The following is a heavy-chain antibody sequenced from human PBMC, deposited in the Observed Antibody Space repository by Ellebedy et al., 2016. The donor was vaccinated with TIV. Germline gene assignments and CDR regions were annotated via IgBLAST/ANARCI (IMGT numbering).Heavy chain of an antibody. CDR1: GYTFTDYQ. CDR3: AREPPTYHGSTRLHWFDP. CDR2: IHPRDSYT. D-gene: IGHD3-10*01. Sequence: GESLKISCEGSGYTFTDYQINWVRQMPGKGLQWMGSIHPRDSYTIYSPSFQGHVTLSADNSTSTAYLQWSSLKASDTAMYCCAREPPTYHGSTRLHWFDPWGQGTLATVSS. V-gene: IGHV5-10-1*01. J-gene: IGHJ5*02.